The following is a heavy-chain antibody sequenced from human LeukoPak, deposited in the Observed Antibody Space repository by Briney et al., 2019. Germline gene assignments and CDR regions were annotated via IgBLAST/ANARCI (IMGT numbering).Heavy chain of an antibody. J-gene: IGHJ4*02. CDR1: GGSFSGYY. Sequence: ASETLSLTCAVYGGSFSGYYWSWIRQPPGKGLEWIGEINHSGSTNYNPSLKSRVTISVDTSKNQFSLKLSSVTAADTAVYYCARALVVPAASDYWGQGTLVTVSS. D-gene: IGHD2-2*01. CDR3: ARALVVPAASDY. CDR2: INHSGST. V-gene: IGHV4-34*01.